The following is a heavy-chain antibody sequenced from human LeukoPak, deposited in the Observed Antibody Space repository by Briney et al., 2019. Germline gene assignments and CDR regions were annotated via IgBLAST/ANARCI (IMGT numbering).Heavy chain of an antibody. CDR3: ARQSDNYYGSGSHPDY. CDR2: ISYDGSNK. Sequence: PGGSLRLSCAVSGFTFSSYGMHWVRQAPGKGLEWVAVISYDGSNKYYADSVKGRFTISRDNSKNTLYLQMNSLRAEDTAVYYCARQSDNYYGSGSHPDYWGQGTLVTVSS. CDR1: GFTFSSYG. J-gene: IGHJ4*02. D-gene: IGHD3-10*01. V-gene: IGHV3-30*03.